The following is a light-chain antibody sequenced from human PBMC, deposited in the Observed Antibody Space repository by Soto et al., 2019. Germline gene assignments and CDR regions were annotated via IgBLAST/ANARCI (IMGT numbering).Light chain of an antibody. Sequence: QSVLTQPPSASGSPGQSVTISCTGSNTDVGAYNYVSWYQQQPGKAPKLMIYEVSKRPSGVPDRFSGSKSANTASLTVSGLQAEDEADYYCCSYAGSYTLVFGGGTKLTVL. V-gene: IGLV2-8*01. CDR3: CSYAGSYTLV. CDR2: EVS. J-gene: IGLJ2*01. CDR1: NTDVGAYNY.